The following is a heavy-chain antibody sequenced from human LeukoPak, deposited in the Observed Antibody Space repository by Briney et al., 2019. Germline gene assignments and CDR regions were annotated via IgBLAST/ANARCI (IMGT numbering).Heavy chain of an antibody. CDR3: ARGVSTLNYDSSGRYFDY. V-gene: IGHV4-34*01. D-gene: IGHD3-22*01. Sequence: SETLSLTCAVYGGSFSGYYWSWIRQPPGKGLEWIGEINHSGSTNYNPSLKSRVTISVDTSKNQFSLKLSSVTAADTAVYYCARGVSTLNYDSSGRYFDYWGQGTLVTVSS. CDR2: INHSGST. CDR1: GGSFSGYY. J-gene: IGHJ4*02.